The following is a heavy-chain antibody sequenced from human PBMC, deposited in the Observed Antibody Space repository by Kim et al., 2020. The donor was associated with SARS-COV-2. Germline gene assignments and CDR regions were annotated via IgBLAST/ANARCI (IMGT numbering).Heavy chain of an antibody. J-gene: IGHJ6*02. CDR2: TLGKSGIT. V-gene: IGHV3-9*02. CDR1: GFTSDDYG. D-gene: IGHD3-10*01. Sequence: GGSLRLSCAVSGFTSDDYGMHWCRQAPGKGRVGFSGTLGKSGITGYADYVRGRLINSRDNDKKLLCLQMNSLRTEDTALYDCTKDIRPGGADVWGQGTTVTVSS. CDR3: TKDIRPGGADV.